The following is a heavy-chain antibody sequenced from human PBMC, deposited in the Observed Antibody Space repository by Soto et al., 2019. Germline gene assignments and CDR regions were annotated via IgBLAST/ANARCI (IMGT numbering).Heavy chain of an antibody. CDR1: GGTFSSYT. V-gene: IGHV1-69*04. CDR3: AREASITGDSWYAY. Sequence: GASVKVSCKASGGTFSSYTISWVRQAPGQGLEWMGRIIPILGITNYAQKFQGRVTITADKSTSTAYMELSSLRSEDTAMYYCAREASITGDSWYAYWGQGTLVTVSS. D-gene: IGHD2-15*01. CDR2: IIPILGIT. J-gene: IGHJ4*02.